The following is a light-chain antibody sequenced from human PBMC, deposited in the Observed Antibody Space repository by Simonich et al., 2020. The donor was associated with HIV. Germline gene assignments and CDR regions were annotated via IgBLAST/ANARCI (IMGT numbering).Light chain of an antibody. CDR3: QQYNNWPPYT. J-gene: IGKJ2*01. CDR1: QSGSSN. CDR2: GAS. V-gene: IGKV3-15*01. Sequence: EIVMTQSPATLSVTPGERATLSCRASQSGSSNLAWYQQKPGQAPRLRIYGASTRATGIPARCSGSGSGTEFTLTISSMQSEDFAVYYCQQYNNWPPYTFGQGTKLEIK.